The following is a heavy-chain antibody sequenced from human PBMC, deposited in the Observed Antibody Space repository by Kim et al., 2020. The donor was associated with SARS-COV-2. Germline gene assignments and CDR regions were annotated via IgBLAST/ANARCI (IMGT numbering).Heavy chain of an antibody. J-gene: IGHJ6*02. CDR2: IYSGGST. Sequence: GWSLRLSCAASGFTVSSNYMSWVRQAPGKGLEWVSVIYSGGSTYYADSVKGRFTISRDNSKNTLYLQMNSLRAEDTAVYYCARAGSPSYDSSGYYPYYYYYYGMDVWGQGTTVTVSS. CDR3: ARAGSPSYDSSGYYPYYYYYYGMDV. CDR1: GFTVSSNY. D-gene: IGHD3-22*01. V-gene: IGHV3-53*01.